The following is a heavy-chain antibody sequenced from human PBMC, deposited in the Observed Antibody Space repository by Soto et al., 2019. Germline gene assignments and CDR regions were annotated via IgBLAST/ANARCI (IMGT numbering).Heavy chain of an antibody. CDR1: GFAFSRND. V-gene: IGHV3-23*01. Sequence: VGSLRLSCAASGFAFSRNDMNWVRQRPGKGLEWVSSMNGGGGSTYYAESVQGRFTISRDNSKNTLYLQMNSLRVEDTAVYYCAKKSEIAVPRYYFDLWGQGTLVTAPQ. CDR3: AKKSEIAVPRYYFDL. D-gene: IGHD2-21*01. CDR2: MNGGGGST. J-gene: IGHJ4*02.